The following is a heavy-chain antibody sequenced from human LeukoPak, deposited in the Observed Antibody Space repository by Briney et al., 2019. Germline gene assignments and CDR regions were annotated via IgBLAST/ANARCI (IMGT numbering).Heavy chain of an antibody. J-gene: IGHJ4*02. D-gene: IGHD1-14*01. CDR3: AKDTGSSKGGDQKGIGY. Sequence: GRSLRLSCAASGFTFSSYAMHWVRQAPGKGLEWVAVISYDGSNKYYADSVKGRFTISRDNSKNTLYLQMNSLRAEDTAVYYCAKDTGSSKGGDQKGIGYWGQGTLVTVSS. CDR2: ISYDGSNK. CDR1: GFTFSSYA. V-gene: IGHV3-30-3*01.